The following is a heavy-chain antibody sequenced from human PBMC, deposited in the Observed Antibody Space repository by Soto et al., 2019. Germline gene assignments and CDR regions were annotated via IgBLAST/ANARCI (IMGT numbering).Heavy chain of an antibody. J-gene: IGHJ5*01. Sequence: GESLKISCKGSGYSFTSYWIGWVRQMPGKDLEWMGIIYPGDSDTRDSPSFQGQVTISAAKSISTAYLQWSRLKALDNAMYSCARLSGSGSHYEDWFVPWGPGTLVNVSS. D-gene: IGHD1-26*01. CDR1: GYSFTSYW. CDR3: ARLSGSGSHYEDWFVP. V-gene: IGHV5-51*01. CDR2: IYPGDSDT.